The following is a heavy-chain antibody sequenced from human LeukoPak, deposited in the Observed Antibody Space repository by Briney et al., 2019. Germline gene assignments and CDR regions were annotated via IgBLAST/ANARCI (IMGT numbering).Heavy chain of an antibody. D-gene: IGHD2-15*01. J-gene: IGHJ4*02. CDR1: GGSFSGYY. Sequence: SETLSLTCAVYGGSFSGYYWSWIRQPPGKGLEWIGEINHSGSTNYNPSLKSRVTISVDTSKNQFSLKPSSVTAADTAVYYCARRPAQDIVVVVAATPSYYFDYWGQGTLVTVSS. CDR3: ARRPAQDIVVVVAATPSYYFDY. V-gene: IGHV4-34*01. CDR2: INHSGST.